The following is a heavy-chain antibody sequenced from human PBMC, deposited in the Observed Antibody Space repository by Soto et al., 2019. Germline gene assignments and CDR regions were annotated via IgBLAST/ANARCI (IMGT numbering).Heavy chain of an antibody. CDR1: GFTFSDHF. V-gene: IGHV3-11*01. D-gene: IGHD3-10*01. Sequence: VGSLRLSCAASGFTFSDHFMSWIRQAPGKGLEWISFITSSANTIYYADSVKGRFTISRDNAKNSLYLEMNSLRAEDTAVYYCARENTRGRSFEYWGQGALVTVSS. J-gene: IGHJ4*02. CDR2: ITSSANTI. CDR3: ARENTRGRSFEY.